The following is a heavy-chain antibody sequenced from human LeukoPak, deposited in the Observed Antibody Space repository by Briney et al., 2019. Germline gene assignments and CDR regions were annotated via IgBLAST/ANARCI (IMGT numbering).Heavy chain of an antibody. CDR1: GGSISSYY. J-gene: IGHJ5*02. CDR3: ARGGYPNGGLFDP. V-gene: IGHV4-59*12. CDR2: IYYSGST. Sequence: PSETLSLTCTVSGGSISSYYWSWIRQPPGKGLEWIGYIYYSGSTNYNPSLKSRVTISVDTSKNQFSLKLSSVTAADTAVYYCARGGYPNGGLFDPWGQGTLVTVSS. D-gene: IGHD2-15*01.